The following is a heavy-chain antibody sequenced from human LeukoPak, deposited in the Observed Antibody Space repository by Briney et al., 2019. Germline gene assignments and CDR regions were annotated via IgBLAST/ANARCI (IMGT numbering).Heavy chain of an antibody. D-gene: IGHD6-19*01. J-gene: IGHJ4*02. CDR1: GYTFTGYY. CDR2: INPNTDDT. CDR3: ASYPRYSSSPPFDY. V-gene: IGHV1-2*02. Sequence: ASVKVSCKASGYTFTGYYMHCVRQAPGQGLEWMGWINPNTDDTHYAQRFQGRVTMTRDTTINTAYMELNRLTSDDTAVYYCASYPRYSSSPPFDYWGQGTLVTVSS.